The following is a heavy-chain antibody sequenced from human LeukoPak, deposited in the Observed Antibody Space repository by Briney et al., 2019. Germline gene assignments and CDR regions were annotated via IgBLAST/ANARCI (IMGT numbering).Heavy chain of an antibody. CDR2: IYYSGST. J-gene: IGHJ4*02. Sequence: SETLSLTCTVSGDSISSSSYYWGWIRQPPGKGLEWIGSIYYSGSTYYNPSLKSRVTISVDTSKNQFSLKLSSVTAADTAVYYCARDYGDYVWGYYFDYWGQGTLVTVSS. V-gene: IGHV4-39*07. CDR1: GDSISSSSYY. D-gene: IGHD4-17*01. CDR3: ARDYGDYVWGYYFDY.